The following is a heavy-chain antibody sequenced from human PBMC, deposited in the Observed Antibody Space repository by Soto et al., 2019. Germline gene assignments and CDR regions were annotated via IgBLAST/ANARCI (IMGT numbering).Heavy chain of an antibody. CDR3: ATGGGRFNYGMDV. CDR2: IYYSGYT. J-gene: IGHJ6*02. Sequence: SQTLSVTCNVSGGSSRSFYWRWIRQPPGKRLEWIGYIYYSGYTNYNPSLKSRVTISVDTSKNQLSLKLSSVTAADTAVYYCATGGGRFNYGMDVWGQGTTVTVSS. D-gene: IGHD3-10*01. CDR1: GGSSRSFY. V-gene: IGHV4-59*01.